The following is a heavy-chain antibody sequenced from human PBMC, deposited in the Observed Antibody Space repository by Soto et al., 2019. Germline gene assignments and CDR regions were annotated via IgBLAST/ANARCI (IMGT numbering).Heavy chain of an antibody. V-gene: IGHV3-30*18. CDR2: ISYDGSNK. CDR1: GFTFSSYG. CDR3: AKESKGIAAAGTGSEYFQH. D-gene: IGHD6-13*01. Sequence: GGSLRLSCAASGFTFSSYGMHWVRQAPGKGLEWVAVISYDGSNKYYADSVKGRFTISRDNSKNTLYLQMNSLRAEDTAVYYCAKESKGIAAAGTGSEYFQHWGQGTLVTVSS. J-gene: IGHJ1*01.